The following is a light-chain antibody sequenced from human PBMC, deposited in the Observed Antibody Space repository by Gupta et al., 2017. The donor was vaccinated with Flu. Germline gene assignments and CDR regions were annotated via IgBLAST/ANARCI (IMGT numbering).Light chain of an antibody. CDR2: EAT. CDR1: ITYVVSDNF. Sequence: TCSGTVTITYVVSDNFVYCHQNHTDKIPNLIIYEATNRPAGVSFRFSGYKSGNTASLTISGLQPEDAADYYCCADVASNSQVFGGGTKVTVL. V-gene: IGLV2-23*01. CDR3: CADVASNSQV. J-gene: IGLJ2*01.